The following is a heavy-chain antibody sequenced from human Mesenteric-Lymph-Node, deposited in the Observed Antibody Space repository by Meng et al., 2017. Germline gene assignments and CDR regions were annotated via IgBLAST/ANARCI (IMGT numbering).Heavy chain of an antibody. CDR1: GGSISNDQW. CDR2: IFHVWRA. D-gene: IGHD4-17*01. V-gene: IGHV4-4*02. J-gene: IGHJ4*02. Sequence: GLVRPSETLARSCAFTGGSISNDQWLSRARQAPGKGLEWIGEIFHVWRANYIPPVKSRVSMSVAKSHNHFSLRLSSVTAADPATYYCTTLYGDSRSWGQGTLVTVSS. CDR3: TTLYGDSRS.